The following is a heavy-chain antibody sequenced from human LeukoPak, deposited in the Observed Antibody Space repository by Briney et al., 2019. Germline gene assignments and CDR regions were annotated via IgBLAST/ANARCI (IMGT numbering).Heavy chain of an antibody. D-gene: IGHD3-22*01. CDR3: ASLFYYDSSGYSYYFDY. J-gene: IGHJ4*02. CDR2: IYHSGST. V-gene: IGHV4-59*01. Sequence: PSETLSLTCTVSGGSIRSYYWSWIRQPPGKGLEWIGHIYHSGSTNYNPSLKSRVTISVDTSNNQLSLKLSSVTAADTALYYCASLFYYDSSGYSYYFDYWGQGTLVTVSS. CDR1: GGSIRSYY.